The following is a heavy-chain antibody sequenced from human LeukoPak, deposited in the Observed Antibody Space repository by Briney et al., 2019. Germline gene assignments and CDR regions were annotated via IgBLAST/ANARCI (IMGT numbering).Heavy chain of an antibody. CDR3: AKVGDCTSCYSSWFDP. Sequence: VRSLRLSCAASGFTPSTDAVSRVRRAPGPELEWVSAISGSGGSTYYADSVKGRFTISRDNSKNTLYLQMNSLRAEDTAVYYCAKVGDCTSCYSSWFDPWGQGTLVTVSS. V-gene: IGHV3-23*01. D-gene: IGHD2-2*01. CDR2: ISGSGGST. CDR1: GFTPSTDA. J-gene: IGHJ5*02.